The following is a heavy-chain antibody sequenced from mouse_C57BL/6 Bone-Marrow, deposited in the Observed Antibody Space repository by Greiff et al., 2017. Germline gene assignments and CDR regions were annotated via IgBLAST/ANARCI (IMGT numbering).Heavy chain of an antibody. CDR2: IYPGDGDT. J-gene: IGHJ2*01. Sequence: VQLQQSGAELVKPGASVKISCKASGYAFSSYWMNWVKQRPGKGLEWIGQIYPGDGDTNYNGKFKGKATLTADKSSSTAYMQLSSLTSEDSAVYFCARVAGDYYGSSYGYWGQGTTLTVSS. V-gene: IGHV1-80*01. D-gene: IGHD1-1*01. CDR1: GYAFSSYW. CDR3: ARVAGDYYGSSYGY.